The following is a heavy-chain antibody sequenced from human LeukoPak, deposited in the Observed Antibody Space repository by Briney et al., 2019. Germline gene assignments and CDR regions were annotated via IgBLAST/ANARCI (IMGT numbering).Heavy chain of an antibody. CDR2: ISSSSSYI. V-gene: IGHV3-21*01. J-gene: IGHJ6*03. Sequence: GGSLRLSCAASGFTFSSYSMNWVRQAPGKGLEWVSSISSSSSYIYYADSVKGRFTISRDNAKNSLYLQMYSLRAEDTAVYYCARDLKRGTYYMDVWGKGTTVTVSS. CDR1: GFTFSSYS. D-gene: IGHD3-16*01. CDR3: ARDLKRGTYYMDV.